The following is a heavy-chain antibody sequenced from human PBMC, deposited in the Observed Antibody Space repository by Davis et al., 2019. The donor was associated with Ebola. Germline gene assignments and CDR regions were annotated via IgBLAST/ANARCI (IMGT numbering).Heavy chain of an antibody. Sequence: SVKVSCKASGGTFSSYAISWVRQAPGQGLEWMGGIIPIFGTANYAQKFQGRVTITADESTSTAYMELSSLRSEDTAVYYCARKGIAVAGYYYGMDVWGQGTTVTVSS. V-gene: IGHV1-69*13. CDR1: GGTFSSYA. CDR2: IIPIFGTA. CDR3: ARKGIAVAGYYYGMDV. D-gene: IGHD6-19*01. J-gene: IGHJ6*02.